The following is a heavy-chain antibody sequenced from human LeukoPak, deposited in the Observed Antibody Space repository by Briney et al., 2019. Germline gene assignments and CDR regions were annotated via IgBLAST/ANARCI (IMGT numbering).Heavy chain of an antibody. CDR1: GFTFSSYG. Sequence: GGSLRLSCAASGFTFSSYGMHRVRQAPGKGLEWVAVIWYDGSNKYYADSVKGRFTISRDNSKNTLYLQMNSLRAEDTAVYYCAKDTEPWIQAYYFDYWGQGTLVTVSS. CDR2: IWYDGSNK. V-gene: IGHV3-33*06. CDR3: AKDTEPWIQAYYFDY. D-gene: IGHD5-18*01. J-gene: IGHJ4*02.